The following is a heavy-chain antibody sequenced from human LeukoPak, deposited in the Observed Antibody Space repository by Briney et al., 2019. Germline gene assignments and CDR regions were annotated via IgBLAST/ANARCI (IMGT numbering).Heavy chain of an antibody. CDR1: GFTFSSYG. CDR3: ARVVAAASDY. CDR2: ISYDGSNK. J-gene: IGHJ4*02. D-gene: IGHD6-13*01. Sequence: GGSLRLSCAASGFTFSSYGMHWVRQAPGKGLEWVAVISYDGSNKYYADSVKGRFTISRDNSKNTLYLQMNSLRAEDTAVYYCARVVAAASDYWGQGTLVTVSS. V-gene: IGHV3-30*03.